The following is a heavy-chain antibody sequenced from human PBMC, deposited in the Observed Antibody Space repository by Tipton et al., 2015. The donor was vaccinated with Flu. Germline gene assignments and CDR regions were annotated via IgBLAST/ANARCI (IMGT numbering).Heavy chain of an antibody. CDR2: RYSGGAT. D-gene: IGHD1-14*01. CDR3: ARRASDNRPFET. Sequence: TLSLTCDVSGYSVSSAYYRGWIRQPPGKGLEWIGSRYSGGATYYNPSLKSRVTISVDTSKNQFSLNLASLTAADTAVYYCARRASDNRPFETWGQGTLVTVSS. V-gene: IGHV4-38-2*01. J-gene: IGHJ5*02. CDR1: GYSVSSAYY.